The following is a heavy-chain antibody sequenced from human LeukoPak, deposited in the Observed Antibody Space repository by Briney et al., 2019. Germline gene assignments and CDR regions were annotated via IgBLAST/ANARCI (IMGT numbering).Heavy chain of an antibody. D-gene: IGHD4-17*01. CDR2: ISHSGST. J-gene: IGHJ6*04. CDR3: ARGHTVTTYYYYYGMDV. CDR1: GGSFSGYY. Sequence: PSETLSLTCAVYGGSFSGYYWSWIRQPPGKGLEWTGEISHSGSTNYNPSLKSRVTISVDTSKNQFSLKLSSVTAADTAVYYCARGHTVTTYYYYYGMDVWGKGTTVTVSS. V-gene: IGHV4-34*01.